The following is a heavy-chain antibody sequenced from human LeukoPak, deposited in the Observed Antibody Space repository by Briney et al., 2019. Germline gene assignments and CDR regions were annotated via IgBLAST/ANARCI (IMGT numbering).Heavy chain of an antibody. D-gene: IGHD6-13*01. CDR3: ARDQSIAAAGPGYYYGMDV. CDR2: IYYSGST. CDR1: GGSFSGYY. V-gene: IGHV4-59*01. Sequence: SETLSLTCAVYGGSFSGYYWSWIRQPPGKGLEWIGYIYYSGSTNYNPSLKSRVTISVDTSKNQFSLKLSSVTAADTAVYYCARDQSIAAAGPGYYYGMDVWGQGTTVTVSS. J-gene: IGHJ6*02.